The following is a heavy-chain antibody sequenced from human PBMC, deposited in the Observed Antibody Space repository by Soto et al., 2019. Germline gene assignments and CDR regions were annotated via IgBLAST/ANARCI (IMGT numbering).Heavy chain of an antibody. CDR2: INHSGST. CDR1: GGSFSGYY. V-gene: IGHV4-34*01. CDR3: ARGGVVKTYYFDY. Sequence: PSETLSLTCAVYGGSFSGYYWSWIRQPPGKGLEWIGEINHSGSTNYNPSLKSRVTISVDTSKNQFSLKLSSVTAADTAVYYCARGGVVKTYYFDYWGQGTLVTVSS. J-gene: IGHJ4*02. D-gene: IGHD3-3*01.